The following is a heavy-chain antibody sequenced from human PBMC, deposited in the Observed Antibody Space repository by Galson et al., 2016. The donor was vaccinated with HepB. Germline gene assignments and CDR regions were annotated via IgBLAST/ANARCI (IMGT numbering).Heavy chain of an antibody. D-gene: IGHD4-17*01. V-gene: IGHV2-5*01. J-gene: IGHJ4*02. CDR1: GFSLSTSGVG. CDR3: AHRLYGDYEFYYFDY. CDR2: IYWNDDK. Sequence: PALVKPTQTLTLTCTFSGFSLSTSGVGVGWIRQPPGEALEWLALIYWNDDKRYSPSLKSRLTIPKDTSKNQVVLTMTNMDPVDTATYYCAHRLYGDYEFYYFDYWDQGTLVTVSS.